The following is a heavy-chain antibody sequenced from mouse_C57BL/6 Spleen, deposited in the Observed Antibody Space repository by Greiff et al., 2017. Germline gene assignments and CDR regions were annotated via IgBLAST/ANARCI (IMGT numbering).Heavy chain of an antibody. CDR3: ARDYGSRDWYFDV. CDR1: GFTFSDYG. Sequence: EVQLVESGGGLVKPGGSLKLSCAASGFTFSDYGMHWVRQAPEKGLEWVAYISSGSSTSYYADTVKGRFTISRDNAKNTLFLQMTSLRSEDTAMYYCARDYGSRDWYFDVWGTGTTVTVSS. CDR2: ISSGSSTS. J-gene: IGHJ1*03. D-gene: IGHD1-1*01. V-gene: IGHV5-17*01.